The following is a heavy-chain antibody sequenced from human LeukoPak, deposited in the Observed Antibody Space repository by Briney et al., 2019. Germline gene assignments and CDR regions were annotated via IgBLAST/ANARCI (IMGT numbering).Heavy chain of an antibody. CDR2: IIPIFGTA. CDR3: ARDDSAGTAFDI. V-gene: IGHV1-69*13. Sequence: SVKVSCKASGGTFSSYAISWVRQAPGQGLEWMGGIIPIFGTANYAQKFQGRVTITADESASTAYMELSSLRSEDTAVYYCARDDSAGTAFDIWGQGTMVTVSS. J-gene: IGHJ3*02. CDR1: GGTFSSYA. D-gene: IGHD3-10*01.